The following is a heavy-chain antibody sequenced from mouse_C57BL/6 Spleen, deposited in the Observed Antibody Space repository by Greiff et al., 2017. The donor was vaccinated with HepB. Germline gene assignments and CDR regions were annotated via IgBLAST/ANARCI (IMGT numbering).Heavy chain of an antibody. CDR3: ARPTTVVATGGYFDY. D-gene: IGHD1-1*01. V-gene: IGHV5-6*01. CDR2: ISSGGSYT. CDR1: GFTFSSYG. Sequence: EVQGVESGGDLVKPGGSLKLSCAASGFTFSSYGMSWVRQTPDKRLEWVATISSGGSYTYYPDSVKGRFTISRDNAKNTLYLQMSSLKSEDTAMYYCARPTTVVATGGYFDYWGQGTTLTVSS. J-gene: IGHJ2*01.